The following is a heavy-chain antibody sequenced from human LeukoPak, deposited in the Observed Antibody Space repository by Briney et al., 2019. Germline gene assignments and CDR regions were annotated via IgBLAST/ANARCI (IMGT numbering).Heavy chain of an antibody. CDR2: INTDGTKR. D-gene: IGHD7-27*01. J-gene: IGHJ3*01. V-gene: IGHV3-74*01. CDR1: GLTFNAYW. CDR3: SRDQLGVTWPIYGVS. Sequence: PGGSLRLSCAASGLTFNAYWMFWVRQAPGKGLVWVSHINTDGTKRNYADSVKGRFTISRDNAKNTLYLQMNSLRAEDTGVYYCSRDQLGVTWPIYGVSWGQGTMVTVSS.